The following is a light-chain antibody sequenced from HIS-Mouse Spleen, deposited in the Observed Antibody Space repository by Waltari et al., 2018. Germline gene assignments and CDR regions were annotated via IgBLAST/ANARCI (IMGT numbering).Light chain of an antibody. CDR1: SSAVGGYNC. V-gene: IGLV2-11*01. CDR3: CSYAGSYTYV. CDR2: DVS. J-gene: IGLJ1*01. Sequence: QSALTQPRSVSGSPGPSVTISCTGTSSAVGGYNCVSWYQQHPGKAPKLMIYDVSKRPSGVPDRFSGSKSGNTASLTISGLQAEDEADYYCCSYAGSYTYVFGTGTKVTVL.